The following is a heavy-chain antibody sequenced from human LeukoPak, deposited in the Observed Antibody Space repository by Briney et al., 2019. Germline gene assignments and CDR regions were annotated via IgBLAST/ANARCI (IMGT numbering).Heavy chain of an antibody. Sequence: SVKVSCMASGDTFNNFAISWVRQAPGQGLEWMGGIIPTFGTANYAQKFQSRVTITADESTSTVYMELSSLKFEDTAMYYCAREHGDDLSPGGDTFDIWGQGTMVTVSS. CDR2: IIPTFGTA. D-gene: IGHD5-12*01. J-gene: IGHJ3*02. V-gene: IGHV1-69*13. CDR1: GDTFNNFA. CDR3: AREHGDDLSPGGDTFDI.